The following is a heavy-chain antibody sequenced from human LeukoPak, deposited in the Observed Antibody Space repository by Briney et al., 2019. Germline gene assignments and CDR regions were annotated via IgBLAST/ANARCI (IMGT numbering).Heavy chain of an antibody. J-gene: IGHJ4*02. CDR3: ARKGSGLRP. CDR2: INHSGST. Sequence: SETLSLTCAVYGGSFSSYYWSWIRQPPGKGLEWIGEINHSGSTNYNPSLKSRVTISVDTSKNQFSLKLSSVTAADTAVYYCARKGSGLRPWGQGTLVTVSS. CDR1: GGSFSSYY. D-gene: IGHD6-19*01. V-gene: IGHV4-34*01.